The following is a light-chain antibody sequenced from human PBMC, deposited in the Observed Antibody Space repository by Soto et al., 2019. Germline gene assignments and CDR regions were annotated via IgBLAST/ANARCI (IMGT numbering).Light chain of an antibody. V-gene: IGKV3D-15*02. J-gene: IGKJ1*01. Sequence: EIVMTQSPATLSVSPGERATLSCWASQSVSSNLAWYQQKPGQAPRLLIYDVSTRATGIPTRFSGSGSGTEFTLTISSLQSEDFAAYYCQQYGNSPTFGRGTKVDIK. CDR1: QSVSSN. CDR3: QQYGNSPT. CDR2: DVS.